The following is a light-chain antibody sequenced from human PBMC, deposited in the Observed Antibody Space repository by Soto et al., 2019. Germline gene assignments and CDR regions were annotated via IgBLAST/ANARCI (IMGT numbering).Light chain of an antibody. Sequence: DIQMTQSPSTLSASVGDRVTITCRASQSISNWLAWYQQKPGKAPKLLIYDASPLESGVPSRFSGSGSGTEFTLTISSLQPDDFATYYCQHYNSYAYTFGQGTKLEIK. CDR2: DAS. J-gene: IGKJ2*01. V-gene: IGKV1-5*01. CDR1: QSISNW. CDR3: QHYNSYAYT.